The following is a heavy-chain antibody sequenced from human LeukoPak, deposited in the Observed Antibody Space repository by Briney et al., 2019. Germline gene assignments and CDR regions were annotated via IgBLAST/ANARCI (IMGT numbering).Heavy chain of an antibody. CDR3: AGSYSSSWYELDY. CDR2: INHSGST. Sequence: SETLSLTCAVYGGSFSGYYWSWIRQPPGKGLEWIGEINHSGSTNYNPSLKSRVTISVDTSKNQFSLKLSSVTAADTAVYYCAGSYSSSWYELDYWGQGTLVTVSS. J-gene: IGHJ4*02. V-gene: IGHV4-34*01. D-gene: IGHD6-13*01. CDR1: GGSFSGYY.